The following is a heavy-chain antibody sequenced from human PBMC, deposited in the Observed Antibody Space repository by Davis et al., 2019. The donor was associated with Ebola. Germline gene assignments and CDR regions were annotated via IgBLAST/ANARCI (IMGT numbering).Heavy chain of an antibody. V-gene: IGHV4-38-2*02. CDR3: AREAGATTRIYDS. J-gene: IGHJ5*01. CDR2: IYHSGNT. CDR1: GYSISSGYY. Sequence: PSETLSLTCTVSGYSISSGYYWGWIRQPPGKGLEWIGNIYHSGNTYYSPSLKSRVTISVDTSKNQFSLKLSSVTAADTAVYYCAREAGATTRIYDSWGQGTLVTVSS. D-gene: IGHD1-26*01.